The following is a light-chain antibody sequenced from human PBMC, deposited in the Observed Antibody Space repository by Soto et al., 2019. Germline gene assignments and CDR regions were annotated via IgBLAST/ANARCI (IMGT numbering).Light chain of an antibody. Sequence: DIQLTQSPSFLSASVGDRVTITCRASQGISSYLAWYQQKPGKAPKLLIYAASTLQSGVPSRFIGSGSGTEFTLTISSLQPEDFATYYCQQLNSYQGTFGQGTKVEIK. CDR2: AAS. CDR3: QQLNSYQGT. CDR1: QGISSY. J-gene: IGKJ1*01. V-gene: IGKV1-9*01.